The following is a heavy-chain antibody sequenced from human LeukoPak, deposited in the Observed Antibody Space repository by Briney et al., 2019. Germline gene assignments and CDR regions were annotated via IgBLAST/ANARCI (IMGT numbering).Heavy chain of an antibody. V-gene: IGHV4-61*01. D-gene: IGHD4-11*01. J-gene: IGHJ4*02. CDR3: ARDRVRGNSNPFFDY. Sequence: SETLSFTCTVSGGSVSSGTYYWGWIRQPPGMGLEWIGYIYYSGSTNYNPSLKSRVTISVDTSKNQFSLKLSSVTAADTAVYYCARDRVRGNSNPFFDYWGQGTLVTVSS. CDR1: GGSVSSGTYY. CDR2: IYYSGST.